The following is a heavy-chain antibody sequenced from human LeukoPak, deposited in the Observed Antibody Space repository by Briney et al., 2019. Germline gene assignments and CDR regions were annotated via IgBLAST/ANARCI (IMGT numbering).Heavy chain of an antibody. CDR3: ARGVGYSYGHEYYFDY. D-gene: IGHD5-18*01. V-gene: IGHV4-59*08. CDR1: GGSISSYY. Sequence: SETLSLTCTVSGGSISSYYWSWIRQPPGKGLEWIGYIYYSGSTNYNPSLKSRVTISVDTSKNQFSLKLSSVTAADTAVYYCARGVGYSYGHEYYFDYWGQGTLVTVSS. CDR2: IYYSGST. J-gene: IGHJ4*02.